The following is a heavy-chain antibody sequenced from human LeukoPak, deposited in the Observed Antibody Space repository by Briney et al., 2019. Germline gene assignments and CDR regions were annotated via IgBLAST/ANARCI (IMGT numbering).Heavy chain of an antibody. D-gene: IGHD5-24*01. CDR3: ASGDLRDGYNLCY. CDR2: ISSSSSYI. Sequence: GGSLRLSCAASGFTFSSYSMNWVRQAPGKGLEWVSSISSSSSYIYYADSVKGRFTISRDNAKNSLYLQMNSLRAEDTAVYYCASGDLRDGYNLCYWGQGTLVTVSS. CDR1: GFTFSSYS. J-gene: IGHJ4*02. V-gene: IGHV3-21*01.